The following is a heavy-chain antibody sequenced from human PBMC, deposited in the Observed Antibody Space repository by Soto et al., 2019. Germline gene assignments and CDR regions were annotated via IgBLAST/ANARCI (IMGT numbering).Heavy chain of an antibody. CDR3: ARGGYSYGYGY. J-gene: IGHJ4*02. V-gene: IGHV4-34*01. CDR2: INHSGST. CDR1: GGSISSYY. D-gene: IGHD5-18*01. Sequence: SETLYLTRTFSGGSISSYYWRWIRQAPGKGLEWIGEINHSGSTNYNPSLKSRVTISVDTSKNQFSLKLSSVTAADTAVYYCARGGYSYGYGYWGQGTLVTVSS.